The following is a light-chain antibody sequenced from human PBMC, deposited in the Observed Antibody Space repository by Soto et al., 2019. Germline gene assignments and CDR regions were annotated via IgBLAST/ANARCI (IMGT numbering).Light chain of an antibody. CDR2: EVT. CDR1: SSDVGAYNY. J-gene: IGLJ3*02. CDR3: SSYTTTSTVV. V-gene: IGLV2-14*01. Sequence: QSALTQPASVSGSPGQSITISCTGTSSDVGAYNYVSWYQQYPGRAPKFLIYEVTYRPSGVSNRFSGSKSGNTASLTISGLLTEDEADYYCSSYTTTSTVVFGGGTKLTVL.